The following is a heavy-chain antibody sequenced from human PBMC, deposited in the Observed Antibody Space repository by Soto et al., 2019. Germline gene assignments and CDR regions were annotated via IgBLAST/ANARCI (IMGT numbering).Heavy chain of an antibody. Sequence: SETLSLTCTVSGGSISSSSYYWGWIRQPPGKGLEWIGSIYYSGSTYYNPFLKSRVTISVDTSKNQFSLKLSSVTAADTAVYYCARRRYSSGWYDYWGQGTLVTVSS. CDR1: GGSISSSSYY. CDR3: ARRRYSSGWYDY. J-gene: IGHJ4*02. CDR2: IYYSGST. V-gene: IGHV4-39*01. D-gene: IGHD6-19*01.